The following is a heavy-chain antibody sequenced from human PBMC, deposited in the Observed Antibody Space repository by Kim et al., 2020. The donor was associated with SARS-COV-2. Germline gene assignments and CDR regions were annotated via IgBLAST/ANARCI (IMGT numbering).Heavy chain of an antibody. D-gene: IGHD3-16*02. CDR2: ISSSSSYT. CDR3: AGVGYDYVWGSYRDYYYYYGMDV. Sequence: GGSLRLSCAASGFTFSDYYMSWIRQAPGKGLEWVSYISSSSSYTNYADSVKGRFTISRDNAKNSLYLQMNSLRAEDTAVYYGAGVGYDYVWGSYRDYYYYYGMDVWGQGTTVTVSS. CDR1: GFTFSDYY. J-gene: IGHJ6*02. V-gene: IGHV3-11*03.